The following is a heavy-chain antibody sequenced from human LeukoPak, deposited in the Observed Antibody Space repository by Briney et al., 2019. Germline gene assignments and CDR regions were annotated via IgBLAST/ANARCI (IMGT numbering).Heavy chain of an antibody. Sequence: GASVKVSCKASGYTFTSYGISWVRQAPGQGLEWMGWISAYNGNTNYAQKLQGRVTMTTDTSTSTAYMELRSLRSDDTAVYYCARGGLYYYDSSGYPDAFDYWGQGTLVTVSS. J-gene: IGHJ4*02. D-gene: IGHD3-22*01. CDR1: GYTFTSYG. CDR3: ARGGLYYYDSSGYPDAFDY. CDR2: ISAYNGNT. V-gene: IGHV1-18*01.